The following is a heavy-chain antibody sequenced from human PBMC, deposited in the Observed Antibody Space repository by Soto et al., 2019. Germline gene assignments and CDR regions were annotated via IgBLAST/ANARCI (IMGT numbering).Heavy chain of an antibody. CDR2: INPSGGST. CDR1: GYTFTSYY. D-gene: IGHD3-10*01. Sequence: QVQLVQSGAEVKKPGASVKVSCKASGYTFTSYYMHWVRQAPGQGLEWMGIINPSGGSTSYAQKFQGRVTMTRDTSTSTVYVELSSLRSEDTAVYYCASFLRVGGYQGYFDYWGQGTLVTVSS. J-gene: IGHJ4*02. V-gene: IGHV1-46*03. CDR3: ASFLRVGGYQGYFDY.